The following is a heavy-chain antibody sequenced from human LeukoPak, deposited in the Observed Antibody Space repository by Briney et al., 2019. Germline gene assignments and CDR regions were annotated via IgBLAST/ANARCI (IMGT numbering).Heavy chain of an antibody. J-gene: IGHJ6*02. CDR1: GYTFTNYG. CDR2: ISAYNGNT. V-gene: IGHV1-18*01. Sequence: ASVKVSCKASGYTFTNYGISWVRQAPGQGLEWMGWISAYNGNTNYAQKLQGRVSMTTETSTRTVYMELRSLRSDDTAVYYCARDSRNPITMVRGVISSDYGMDVWGQGTTVTVSS. CDR3: ARDSRNPITMVRGVISSDYGMDV. D-gene: IGHD3-10*01.